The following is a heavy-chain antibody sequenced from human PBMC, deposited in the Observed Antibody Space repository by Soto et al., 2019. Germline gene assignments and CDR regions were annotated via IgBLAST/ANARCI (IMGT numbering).Heavy chain of an antibody. D-gene: IGHD1-26*01. CDR1: GFTFKTHA. CDR3: GKDVGDYVPYYYGVDV. J-gene: IGHJ6*02. V-gene: IGHV3-30*18. CDR2: TAYDGNEK. Sequence: QVQLVESGGGVVQPGTSLRRSCAASGFTFKTHAMHWVRQAPGKGLEWMAVTAYDGNEKFYADSVKGRFTISRDNSKNALYLQINTLRNEDTAVYYCGKDVGDYVPYYYGVDVWGQGTTVTVSS.